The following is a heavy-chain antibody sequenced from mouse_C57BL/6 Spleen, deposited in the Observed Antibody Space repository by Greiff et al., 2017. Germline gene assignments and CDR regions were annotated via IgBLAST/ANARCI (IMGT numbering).Heavy chain of an antibody. Sequence: EVMLVESGGGLVKPGGSLKLSCAASGFTFSDYGMHWVRQAPEKGLEWVAYISSGSSTIYYADTVKGRFTISRDNAKNTLFLQMTSLRSEDTAMYYCARRDYGSRGYFDVWGTGTTVTVSS. D-gene: IGHD1-1*01. J-gene: IGHJ1*03. CDR2: ISSGSSTI. V-gene: IGHV5-17*01. CDR3: ARRDYGSRGYFDV. CDR1: GFTFSDYG.